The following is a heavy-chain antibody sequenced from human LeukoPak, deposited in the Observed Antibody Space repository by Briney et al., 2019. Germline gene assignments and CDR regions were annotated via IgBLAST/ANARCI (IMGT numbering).Heavy chain of an antibody. D-gene: IGHD6-13*01. CDR1: GGTFSSYA. V-gene: IGHV1-69*05. CDR2: IIPIFGTA. CDR3: ARVRSSSWYPLPYYMDV. J-gene: IGHJ6*03. Sequence: SERVSCKASGGTFSSYAISWVRQAPGQGLEWMGGIIPIFGTANYAQKFQGRVTITTDESTSTAYMELSSLRSEDTAVYYCARVRSSSWYPLPYYMDVWGKGTTVTVSS.